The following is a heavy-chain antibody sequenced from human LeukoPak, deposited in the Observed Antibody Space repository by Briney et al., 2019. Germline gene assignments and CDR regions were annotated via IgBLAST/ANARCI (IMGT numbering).Heavy chain of an antibody. D-gene: IGHD6-19*01. CDR3: ATGRSRGWSYAFDI. V-gene: IGHV3-13*01. Sequence: GGSLRLSCAASGLIFSSHDMHWVRQVTGKGLEWVSAIGTLADTFYSDSVKGRFTISRENAKNSLYLQMNSLRAGDTAVYYCATGRSRGWSYAFDIWGRGTMVTVSS. CDR1: GLIFSSHD. CDR2: IGTLADT. J-gene: IGHJ3*02.